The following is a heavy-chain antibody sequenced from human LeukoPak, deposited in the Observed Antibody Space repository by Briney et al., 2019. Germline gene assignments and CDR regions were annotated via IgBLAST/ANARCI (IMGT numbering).Heavy chain of an antibody. CDR2: ISYSGST. J-gene: IGHJ4*02. Sequence: SETLSLTCTVSGASISSYSWSWIRQPPGKGLEWVGYISYSGSTDYDPSLKSRVTISVDTSKNQFSLNLNSVTSADTAVYYCARAFGGSFGRYEYWGQGALVTVSS. CDR1: GASISSYS. D-gene: IGHD1-26*01. V-gene: IGHV4-59*01. CDR3: ARAFGGSFGRYEY.